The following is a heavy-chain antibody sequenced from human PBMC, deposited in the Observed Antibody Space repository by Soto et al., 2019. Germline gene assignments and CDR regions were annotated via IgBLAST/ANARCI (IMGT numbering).Heavy chain of an antibody. J-gene: IGHJ6*02. Sequence: QMQLVQSGPEVKKPGTSVKDSCKASGFTFTSSAVQWVRQARGQRLEWIGWIVVGSGNTNYAQKFQERVTITRDMSTSTAYMELSSLRSEDTAVYYCAALEYDFWSGYPSGMDVWGQGTTVTVSS. CDR1: GFTFTSSA. V-gene: IGHV1-58*01. D-gene: IGHD3-3*01. CDR3: AALEYDFWSGYPSGMDV. CDR2: IVVGSGNT.